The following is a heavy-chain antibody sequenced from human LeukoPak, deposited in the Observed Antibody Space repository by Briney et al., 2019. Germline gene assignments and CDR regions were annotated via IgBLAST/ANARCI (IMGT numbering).Heavy chain of an antibody. D-gene: IGHD2-15*01. J-gene: IGHJ4*02. V-gene: IGHV3-23*01. CDR1: GFTFRGFA. Sequence: GGSLRLSCAASGFTFRGFAISWVGQAPGRGRRWASGISFSGGTTYYADSVKGRFTISRDNSKNTLYLQMNSLRAEDTAVHYCAKDKWSNDPTPFDYWGQGTLVTVSS. CDR3: AKDKWSNDPTPFDY. CDR2: ISFSGGTT.